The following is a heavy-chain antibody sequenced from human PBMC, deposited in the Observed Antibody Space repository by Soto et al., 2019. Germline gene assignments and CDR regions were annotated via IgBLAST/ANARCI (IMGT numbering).Heavy chain of an antibody. V-gene: IGHV3-53*01. D-gene: IGHD2-15*01. CDR1: GFTVIINY. J-gene: IGHJ4*02. CDR3: ARYYCSGGSCQDY. CDR2: IYSGGST. Sequence: GSLSLSCAASGFTVIINYMSWVRQAPGKGLEWVSVIYSGGSTYYADSVKGRFTISRDNSKNTLYLQMNSLRAEDTAVYYCARYYCSGGSCQDYWGQGTLVTAPQ.